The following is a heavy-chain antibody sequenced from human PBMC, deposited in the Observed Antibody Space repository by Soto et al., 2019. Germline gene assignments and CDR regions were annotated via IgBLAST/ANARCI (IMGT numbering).Heavy chain of an antibody. CDR2: ISAYNGNT. D-gene: IGHD5-18*01. J-gene: IGHJ6*02. CDR3: ARGWVQLWLPPPYYYGMDV. CDR1: GYTFTSYG. V-gene: IGHV1-18*01. Sequence: ASVKVSCKASGYTFTSYGISWVRQVPGQGLEWMGWISAYNGNTNYAQKLQGRATMTTDTSTSTAYMELRSLRSDDTAVYYCARGWVQLWLPPPYYYGMDVWGQGTTVTVSS.